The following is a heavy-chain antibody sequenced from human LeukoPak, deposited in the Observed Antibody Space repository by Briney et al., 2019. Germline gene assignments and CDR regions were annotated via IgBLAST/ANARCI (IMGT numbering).Heavy chain of an antibody. V-gene: IGHV4-34*01. CDR2: INHSGST. CDR3: ARGGQSSGWYTKTFDY. CDR1: GGSFSGYY. D-gene: IGHD6-19*01. J-gene: IGHJ4*02. Sequence: SETLSLTCAVYGGSFSGYYWSWIRQPPGKGLEWIGEINHSGSTNYNPSLKSRVTISVDTSKNQFSLKLSYVTAADTAVYYCARGGQSSGWYTKTFDYWGQGTLVTVSS.